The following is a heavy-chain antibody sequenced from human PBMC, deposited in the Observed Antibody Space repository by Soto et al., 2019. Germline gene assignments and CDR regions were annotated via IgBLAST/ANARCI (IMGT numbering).Heavy chain of an antibody. Sequence: SQTLSLTCAISGDSVSSNSAAWNWIRQSPSRGLEWLGRTYYRSKWYNDYAVSVKSRITINPDTSKNQFSLQLNSVTPEDTAVYYCARDPLRIAAAVHAFDYWGQGTLVTVSS. CDR2: TYYRSKWYN. CDR3: ARDPLRIAAAVHAFDY. CDR1: GDSVSSNSAA. D-gene: IGHD6-13*01. J-gene: IGHJ4*02. V-gene: IGHV6-1*01.